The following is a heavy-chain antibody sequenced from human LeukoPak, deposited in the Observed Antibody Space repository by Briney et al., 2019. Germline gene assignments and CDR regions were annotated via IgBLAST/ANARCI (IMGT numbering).Heavy chain of an antibody. CDR1: GFTFSSYA. CDR3: AKGNGGFRMFDY. CDR2: ISSDGNNK. Sequence: GGSLRLSGAASGFTFSSYAMHSVRQAPGKGLEWVAIISSDGNNKYYADSVTGRFTISRDSSKNTLYLQMSSLRPEDTAVYYCAKGNGGFRMFDYWGQGTLVTVSS. D-gene: IGHD7-27*01. V-gene: IGHV3-30-3*02. J-gene: IGHJ4*02.